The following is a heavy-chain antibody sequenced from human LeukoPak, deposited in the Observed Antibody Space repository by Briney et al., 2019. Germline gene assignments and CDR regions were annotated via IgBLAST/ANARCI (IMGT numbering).Heavy chain of an antibody. CDR2: ISTYNGNT. Sequence: ASVKVSCKASGYTFFTYGVTWVRQAPGQGLEWMGWISTYNGNTIAQKFQGRVTLTTDTYTSTAYMDLRSLKSDDTAVYYCARQYGDNSGSLDHWGQGTLVTVSS. J-gene: IGHJ4*02. V-gene: IGHV1-18*01. D-gene: IGHD4-23*01. CDR1: GYTFFTYG. CDR3: ARQYGDNSGSLDH.